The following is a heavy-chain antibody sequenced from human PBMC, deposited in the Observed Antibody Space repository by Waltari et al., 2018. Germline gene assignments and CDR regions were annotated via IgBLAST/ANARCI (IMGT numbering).Heavy chain of an antibody. V-gene: IGHV3-23*01. Sequence: EVQLLESGGGLVQPGGSLRLSCAASGFTFSSYAMSWVRQAPGKGLEWVSAISGSGGSTYYADSVKGRFTISRDNSKNTLYLQMNSLRAEDTAVYYCAKVHDYGYLTWAYYYYYGMDVWGQGTTVTVSS. CDR1: GFTFSSYA. CDR2: ISGSGGST. CDR3: AKVHDYGYLTWAYYYYYGMDV. D-gene: IGHD4-17*01. J-gene: IGHJ6*02.